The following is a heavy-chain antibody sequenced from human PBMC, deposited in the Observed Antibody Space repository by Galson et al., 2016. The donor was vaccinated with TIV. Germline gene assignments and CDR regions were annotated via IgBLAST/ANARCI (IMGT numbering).Heavy chain of an antibody. V-gene: IGHV3-7*01. CDR3: LRDAPTDGSGYSGGYFDS. Sequence: SLRLSCAASGFIFTSYWMTWVRQAPGKGLEWVANIRQDGRETYYVDSVKGRFTISRDNAKNSVYLQRNSLRVEDTAVYYCLRDAPTDGSGYSGGYFDSWGQGTLVTVSS. CDR1: GFIFTSYW. CDR2: IRQDGRET. J-gene: IGHJ4*02. D-gene: IGHD3-22*01.